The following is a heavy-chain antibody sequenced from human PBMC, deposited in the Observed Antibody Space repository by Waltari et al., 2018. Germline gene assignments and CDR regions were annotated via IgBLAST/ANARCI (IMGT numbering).Heavy chain of an antibody. CDR1: GYSISSGYY. CDR3: ARATVTTSSAFDI. V-gene: IGHV4-38-2*01. D-gene: IGHD4-17*01. Sequence: QVQLQESGPGLVKPSETLSLTCAVSGYSISSGYYWGWIRQPPGKGLEWIGSIYHSGSTYYNPSLKSRVTISVDTSKNQFSRKLSSVTAADTAVYYCARATVTTSSAFDIWGQGTMGTVSS. J-gene: IGHJ3*02. CDR2: IYHSGST.